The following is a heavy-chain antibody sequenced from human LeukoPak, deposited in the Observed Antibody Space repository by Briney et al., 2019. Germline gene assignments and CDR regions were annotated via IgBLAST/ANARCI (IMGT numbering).Heavy chain of an antibody. CDR2: IYTSGST. Sequence: PSETLSLTRTVSGGSISSYYWSWIRQPAGKGLEWIGRIYTSGSTNYNPSLKSRVTMSVDTSKNQFSLKLSSVTAADTAVYYCVRGGIVGTTARIPLFDYWGQGTLVTVSS. D-gene: IGHD1-26*01. J-gene: IGHJ4*02. V-gene: IGHV4-4*07. CDR1: GGSISSYY. CDR3: VRGGIVGTTARIPLFDY.